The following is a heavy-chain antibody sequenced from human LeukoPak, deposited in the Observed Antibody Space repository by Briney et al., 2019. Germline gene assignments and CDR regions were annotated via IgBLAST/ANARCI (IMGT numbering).Heavy chain of an antibody. J-gene: IGHJ6*02. CDR2: INSKTDGGTT. CDR3: TTEAEDYYYGMDV. Sequence: GGSLRLSCAASGFTFSNAWMSWVRQAPGKGLEWVGRINSKTDGGTTDYAAPVKGRFTISRDDSKNTLYLQMNSLKTEDTAVYYCTTEAEDYYYGMDVWGQGTTVTVSS. V-gene: IGHV3-15*01. CDR1: GFTFSNAW.